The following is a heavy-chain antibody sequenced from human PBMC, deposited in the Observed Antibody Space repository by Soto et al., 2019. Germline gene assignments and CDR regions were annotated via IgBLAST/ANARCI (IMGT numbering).Heavy chain of an antibody. J-gene: IGHJ4*02. CDR3: AHTLVVTAITFDY. V-gene: IGHV2-5*02. CDR1: GFSLSTSGVC. Sequence: QITLKESGPTLVKPTQTLTLTCTFLGFSLSTSGVCVGWIRQPPGKSLEWLALIFWDDDKRYSPSLKIRLTITKDTSKNHVVLTVTNMDPVDTATYYCAHTLVVTAITFDYWGQGTLVTVSS. CDR2: IFWDDDK. D-gene: IGHD2-21*02.